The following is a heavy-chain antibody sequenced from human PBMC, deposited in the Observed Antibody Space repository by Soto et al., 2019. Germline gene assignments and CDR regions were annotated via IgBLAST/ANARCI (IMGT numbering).Heavy chain of an antibody. D-gene: IGHD6-6*01. J-gene: IGHJ6*02. CDR2: IIPIFGTA. V-gene: IGHV1-69*13. Sequence: ASVKISCKASGGTFSSYAISWVRQAPGQGLEWMGGIIPIFGTANYAQKFQGRVTITADESTSTAYMELSSLRSEDTAVYYCARDSEKHLVPPYYYYYGMDVWGQGTTVTVSS. CDR1: GGTFSSYA. CDR3: ARDSEKHLVPPYYYYYGMDV.